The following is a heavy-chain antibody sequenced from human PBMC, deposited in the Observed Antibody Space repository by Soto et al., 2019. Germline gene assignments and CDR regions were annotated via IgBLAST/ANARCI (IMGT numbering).Heavy chain of an antibody. CDR1: GGSISNYY. D-gene: IGHD3-3*01. J-gene: IGHJ4*02. CDR2: IHYSGNT. CDR3: ARGHYDFWSGYFATVDY. Sequence: SETLSLTCTVSGGSISNYYWSWIRQPPGKGLEWIGYIHYSGNTKYNPSLKSRVTISADTSKDQFSLKLTSVTAADTAVYYCARGHYDFWSGYFATVDYWGQRTLVTVSS. V-gene: IGHV4-59*08.